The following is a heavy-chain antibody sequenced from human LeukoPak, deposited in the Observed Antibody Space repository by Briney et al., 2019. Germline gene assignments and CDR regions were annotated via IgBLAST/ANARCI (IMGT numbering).Heavy chain of an antibody. J-gene: IGHJ4*02. CDR2: IYYSGTT. CDR1: SGSISSDY. V-gene: IGHV4-59*08. D-gene: IGHD5-24*01. Sequence: PSETLSLTCTVSSGSISSDYWSWIRQPPGTGLEGIGYIYYSGTTNYNPSLKSRVTMSVDTSNKLFSLKLSSVTAADTAVYYCARGARAGYNLEPFDYWGQGTLVTVSS. CDR3: ARGARAGYNLEPFDY.